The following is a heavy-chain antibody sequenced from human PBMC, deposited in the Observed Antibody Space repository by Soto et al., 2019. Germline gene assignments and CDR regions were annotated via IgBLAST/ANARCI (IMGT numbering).Heavy chain of an antibody. CDR1: GGSISSGDYY. Sequence: QVQLQESGPGLVKPSQTLSLTCTVSGGSISSGDYYWSWIRQPPGKGLEWIGYIYYSGSTYYNPSLKSRVTISVDTSKNQFSLKLICVTAADTAVYYCARGVNYYDGRFDIWGQGTMVTVSS. D-gene: IGHD3-22*01. CDR2: IYYSGST. J-gene: IGHJ3*02. CDR3: ARGVNYYDGRFDI. V-gene: IGHV4-30-4*01.